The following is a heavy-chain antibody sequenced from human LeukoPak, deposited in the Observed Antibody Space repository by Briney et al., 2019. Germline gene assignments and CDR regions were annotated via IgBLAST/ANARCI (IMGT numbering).Heavy chain of an antibody. CDR2: ISGSGGST. CDR1: GFTFSSYA. CDR3: AKDPYGDYVIEDY. D-gene: IGHD4-17*01. J-gene: IGHJ4*02. Sequence: GGSLRLSCAASGFTFSSYAMSWVRQAPGKGLEWVLAISGSGGSTYYADSVKGRFTISRDNSKNALYLQMNSLRAEDTAVYYCAKDPYGDYVIEDYWGQGTLVTVSS. V-gene: IGHV3-23*01.